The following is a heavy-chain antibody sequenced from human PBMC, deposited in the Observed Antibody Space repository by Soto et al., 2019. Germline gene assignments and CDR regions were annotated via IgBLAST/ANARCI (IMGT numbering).Heavy chain of an antibody. V-gene: IGHV1-3*01. Sequence: ASVKVSCKASGYTFTSYARHWVRQAPGQRLEWMGWINAGNGNTKYSQKFQGRVTITRDTSASTAYMELSSLRSEDTAVYYCASQLVRFRAFDIWGQGTMVTVSS. J-gene: IGHJ3*02. CDR1: GYTFTSYA. CDR3: ASQLVRFRAFDI. CDR2: INAGNGNT. D-gene: IGHD1-1*01.